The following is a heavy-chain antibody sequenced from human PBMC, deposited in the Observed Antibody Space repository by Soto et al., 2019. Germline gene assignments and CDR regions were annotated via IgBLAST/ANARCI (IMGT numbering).Heavy chain of an antibody. V-gene: IGHV1-3*01. J-gene: IGHJ4*02. D-gene: IGHD6-25*01. Sequence: QVHLVQSGAEVKKPGASAKVSCKASGYTFTRNHMHWVRQSPGQGLEWLGFINVATGNARDSRKFQGRLILTRDTSASTIGLELSGLATDDTAVYYGSRDGNFAPLAASDYWGQGTPVTVSS. CDR1: GYTFTRNH. CDR2: INVATGNA. CDR3: SRDGNFAPLAASDY.